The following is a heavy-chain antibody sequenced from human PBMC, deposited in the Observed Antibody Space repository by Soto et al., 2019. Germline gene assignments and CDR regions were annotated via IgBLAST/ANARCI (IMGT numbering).Heavy chain of an antibody. CDR1: GGYISSYY. CDR3: ARSGYSSSWYKYYFDY. CDR2: IYYSGST. J-gene: IGHJ4*02. Sequence: SETLSLTCTVSGGYISSYYWSWIRQPPGKGLEWIGYIYYSGSTNYNPSLKSRVTISVDTSKNQFSLKLSSVTAADTAVYYCARSGYSSSWYKYYFDYWGQGTLVTVSS. D-gene: IGHD6-13*01. V-gene: IGHV4-59*08.